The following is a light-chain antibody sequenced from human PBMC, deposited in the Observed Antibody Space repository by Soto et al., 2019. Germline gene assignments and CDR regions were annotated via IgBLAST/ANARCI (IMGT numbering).Light chain of an antibody. CDR3: KQYNNXPLT. CDR2: VSS. Sequence: EIVMTQSPATLSVSPGEIATLSCRAIQSVSSNLGGYQQKPGQAPRLLIYVSSTRATGIPARFSGSGSGTQFTLTISSLQSEDFAVYYSKQYNNXPLTFGGWTKV. J-gene: IGKJ4*01. V-gene: IGKV3-15*01. CDR1: QSVSSN.